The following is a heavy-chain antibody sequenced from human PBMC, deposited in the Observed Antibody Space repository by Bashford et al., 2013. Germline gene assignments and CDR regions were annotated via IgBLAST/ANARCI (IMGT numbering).Heavy chain of an antibody. J-gene: IGHJ5*02. CDR2: ISYDGNFV. CDR3: AKAWEPYYYDSSGYYCYVP. V-gene: IGHV3-30*18. D-gene: IGHD3-22*01. Sequence: VRQAPGKGLEWVAVISYDGNFVYYADSIQGRFTISRDNSKDTLYLQMDSLRHEDTAVYYCAKAWEPYYYDSSGYYCYVPWGQGTLVTVSS.